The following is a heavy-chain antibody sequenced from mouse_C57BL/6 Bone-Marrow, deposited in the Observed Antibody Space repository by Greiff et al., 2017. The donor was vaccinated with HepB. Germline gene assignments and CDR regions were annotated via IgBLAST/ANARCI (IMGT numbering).Heavy chain of an antibody. Sequence: QVQLQQPGAELVRPGSSVKLSCKASGYTFTSYWMYWVKQRPGQGLEWIGNIYPSDSETHYNQKFKDKATLTVDKSSSTAYMQLSSLTSEDSAVYYCARDFYAMDYWGQGTSVTVSS. CDR1: GYTFTSYW. CDR3: ARDFYAMDY. CDR2: IYPSDSET. J-gene: IGHJ4*01. V-gene: IGHV1-61*01.